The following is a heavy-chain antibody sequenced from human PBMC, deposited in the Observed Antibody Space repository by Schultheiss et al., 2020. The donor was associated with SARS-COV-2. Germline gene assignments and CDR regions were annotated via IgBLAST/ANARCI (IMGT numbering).Heavy chain of an antibody. Sequence: ASVKVSCKASGYTFTSYGINWVRQAPGQGLEWMGIINPSGGSTSYAQKFQGRVTMTRDTSTSTVYMELSSLRSEDTAVYYCARDLIVGATTGWFDPWGQGTLVTVSS. J-gene: IGHJ5*02. D-gene: IGHD1-26*01. CDR3: ARDLIVGATTGWFDP. CDR1: GYTFTSYG. V-gene: IGHV1-46*01. CDR2: INPSGGST.